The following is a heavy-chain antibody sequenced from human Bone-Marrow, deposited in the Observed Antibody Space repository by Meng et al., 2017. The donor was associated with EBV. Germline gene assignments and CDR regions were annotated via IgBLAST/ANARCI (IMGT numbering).Heavy chain of an antibody. CDR2: INPQTGNP. Sequence: QVQLVQSGSELKKPGASVKVSCKASGYTFFNHAMNWLRQAPGQGLEWMGWINPQTGNPTYAQGFTGRFVLSLDTSVSTAYLQISGLKAEDSAVYYCARFGTAMAPFDYWGQGTLVTVSS. V-gene: IGHV7-4-1*02. CDR3: ARFGTAMAPFDY. D-gene: IGHD5-18*01. J-gene: IGHJ4*02. CDR1: GYTFFNHA.